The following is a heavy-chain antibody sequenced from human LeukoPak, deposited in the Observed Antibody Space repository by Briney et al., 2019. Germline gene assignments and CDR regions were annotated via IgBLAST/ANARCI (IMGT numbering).Heavy chain of an antibody. CDR1: GFTLSSYA. CDR2: ISGSGGST. V-gene: IGHV3-23*01. J-gene: IGHJ4*02. Sequence: PGGSLRLSCAASGFTLSSYAMSWVRQAPGKGLEWVSAISGSGGSTYYADSVKGRFTISRDNSKNTLYLQMNSLRAEDTAVYYCAKLRGVYDSSGYYGKFIDYWGQGTLVTVSS. D-gene: IGHD3-22*01. CDR3: AKLRGVYDSSGYYGKFIDY.